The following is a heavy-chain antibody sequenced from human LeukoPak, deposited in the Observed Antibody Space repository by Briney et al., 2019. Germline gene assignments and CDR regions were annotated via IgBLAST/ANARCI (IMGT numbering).Heavy chain of an antibody. CDR1: GFTFSNYS. CDR3: ARSRGGGITIFKTPRPAFDP. Sequence: GGFLRLSCAASGFTFSNYSMNWVRQAPGKGLEWVSYITSGSSTIYYADSVKGRFTISRDNAKNSLYLQMNSLRAEDMAVYYCARSRGGGITIFKTPRPAFDPWGQGTLVTVSS. CDR2: ITSGSSTI. J-gene: IGHJ5*02. V-gene: IGHV3-48*01. D-gene: IGHD3-3*01.